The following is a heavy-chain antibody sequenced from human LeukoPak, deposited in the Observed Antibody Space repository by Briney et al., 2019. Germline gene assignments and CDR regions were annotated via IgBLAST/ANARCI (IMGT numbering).Heavy chain of an antibody. J-gene: IGHJ4*02. CDR2: ISYDGSNK. D-gene: IGHD5-18*01. V-gene: IGHV3-30-3*01. Sequence: GRSLRLSCAASGFTFSSSTIHWVRQAPGKGLEWVAVISYDGSNKYYADSVKGRFTISRDNSKNTLYLQMNSLRAEDTAVYYCAKDVEQIWIHYFDYWGQGTLVTVSS. CDR3: AKDVEQIWIHYFDY. CDR1: GFTFSSST.